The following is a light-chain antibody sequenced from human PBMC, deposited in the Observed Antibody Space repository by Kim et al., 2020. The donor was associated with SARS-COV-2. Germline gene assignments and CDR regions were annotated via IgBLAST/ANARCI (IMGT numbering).Light chain of an antibody. CDR2: QVT. Sequence: QSALTQPASVSGSPGQSITISCTGTSSDIGSFDLVSWYQQHPGKAPKLIIYQVTQRPSGVSNRFSGSKSGNTASLTISGLLAEDESDYYCSSYARATPFVVFAGGTQLTVL. J-gene: IGLJ2*01. CDR1: SSDIGSFDL. CDR3: SSYARATPFVV. V-gene: IGLV2-23*02.